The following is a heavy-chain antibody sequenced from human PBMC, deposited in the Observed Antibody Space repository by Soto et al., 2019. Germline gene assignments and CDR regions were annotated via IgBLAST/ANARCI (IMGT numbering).Heavy chain of an antibody. CDR3: VKGQSSSWTQTGGMDV. Sequence: EVQLLESGGGLVQPGGSLRLSCAASGFTFSTYAMSWVRQAPGKGLEWVAGIDDSGVSTYYADSVKGRLTISRDNSKNTLYLQMGSLRAEDTAVYYCVKGQSSSWTQTGGMDVWGHGTTVTVSS. CDR2: IDDSGVST. J-gene: IGHJ6*02. D-gene: IGHD6-19*01. CDR1: GFTFSTYA. V-gene: IGHV3-23*01.